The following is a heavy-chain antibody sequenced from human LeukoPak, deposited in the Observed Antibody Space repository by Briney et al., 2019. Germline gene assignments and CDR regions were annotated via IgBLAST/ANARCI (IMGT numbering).Heavy chain of an antibody. CDR1: GFTFSDYH. CDR2: TSGSDNTE. CDR3: ARGRCSTTSCYGYNWFDP. D-gene: IGHD2-2*01. Sequence: PGGSLRLSCAASGFTFSDYHMSWIRQAPGKGLEWLSYTSGSDNTEYYTDSVKGRFTISRDNAKNSLYLQMNSLRAEDTAVYYCARGRCSTTSCYGYNWFDPWGQGTLVTVSS. J-gene: IGHJ5*02. V-gene: IGHV3-11*04.